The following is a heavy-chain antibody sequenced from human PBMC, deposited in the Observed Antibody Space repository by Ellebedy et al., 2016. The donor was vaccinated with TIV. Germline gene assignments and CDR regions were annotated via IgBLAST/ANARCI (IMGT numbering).Heavy chain of an antibody. CDR2: IYSGGSA. D-gene: IGHD5-12*01. Sequence: MPSETLSLTCTVSGGSISSYYWTWIRQPPGKGLELFGYIYSGGSAYYNPSLRSRVTISVDTSKNQFSLKLRSVTAADTAVYYCARGGYGGYEDLDYWGQGTLVTVSS. J-gene: IGHJ4*02. CDR3: ARGGYGGYEDLDY. CDR1: GGSISSYY. V-gene: IGHV4-59*01.